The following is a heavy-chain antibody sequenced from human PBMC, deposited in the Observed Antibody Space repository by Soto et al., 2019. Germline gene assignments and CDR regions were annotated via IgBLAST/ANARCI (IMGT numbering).Heavy chain of an antibody. CDR1: GSSISSGGYY. D-gene: IGHD4-17*01. J-gene: IGHJ4*02. Sequence: SETLSLTCTVSGSSISSGGYYWSWIRQHPGKGLEWIGYIYYSGSTYYNPSLKSRVTISVDTSKNQFSLRLSSVTAADTAVYYCARVPRRPYGDSIWGQGTLVTVSS. CDR2: IYYSGST. V-gene: IGHV4-31*03. CDR3: ARVPRRPYGDSI.